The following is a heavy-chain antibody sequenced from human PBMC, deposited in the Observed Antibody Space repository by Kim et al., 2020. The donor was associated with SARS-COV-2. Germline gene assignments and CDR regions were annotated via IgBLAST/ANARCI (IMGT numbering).Heavy chain of an antibody. CDR2: ISGSGGST. CDR1: GFTFSSYA. D-gene: IGHD3-22*01. CDR3: AKVEGYYYDSSGYYYFDY. Sequence: GGSLRLSCAASGFTFSSYAMSWVRQAPGKGLEWVSAISGSGGSTYYADSVKGRFTISRDNSKNTLYLQMNSLRAEDTAVYYCAKVEGYYYDSSGYYYFDYWGQGTLVTVSS. V-gene: IGHV3-23*01. J-gene: IGHJ4*02.